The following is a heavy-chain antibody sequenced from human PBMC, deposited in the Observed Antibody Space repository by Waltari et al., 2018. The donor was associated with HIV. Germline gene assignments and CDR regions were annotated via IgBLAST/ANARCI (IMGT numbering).Heavy chain of an antibody. CDR3: AKDQVPLYYDIFGAGDY. CDR2: ISGSGGTT. V-gene: IGHV3-23*01. D-gene: IGHD3-9*01. CDR1: GFTFSNYA. J-gene: IGHJ4*02. Sequence: EVQLLESGGGLVQPGGSLRLSCAASGFTFSNYALNWVRQAPGKGLEWVSSISGSGGTTYYADSVKGRFSISRDNSKNTLYLQMNSLRAEDTAVYYCAKDQVPLYYDIFGAGDYWGQGTLVTVSS.